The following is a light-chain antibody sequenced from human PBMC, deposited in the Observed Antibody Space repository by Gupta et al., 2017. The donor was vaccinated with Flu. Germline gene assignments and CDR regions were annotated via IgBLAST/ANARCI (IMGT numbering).Light chain of an antibody. CDR2: RAS. J-gene: IGKJ3*01. Sequence: DRVTITCRASQSISNYLNWYQQKPGEAPKLLVYRASSLQSGVPSRFSGSGPGTDFTLTISSLQPEDCATYFCQQSYSTPLLTFGPGTKVDIK. CDR3: QQSYSTPLLT. CDR1: QSISNY. V-gene: IGKV1-39*01.